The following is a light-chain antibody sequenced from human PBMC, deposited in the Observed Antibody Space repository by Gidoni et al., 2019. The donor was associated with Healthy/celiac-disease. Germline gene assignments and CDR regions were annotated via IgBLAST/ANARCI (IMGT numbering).Light chain of an antibody. CDR3: CSYAGSSTVV. J-gene: IGLJ2*01. V-gene: IGLV2-23*02. CDR1: SSDVGSYNL. CDR2: EVS. Sequence: QSAVTQPASVSGSPGQSITISCTGTSSDVGSYNLVSWYQQHPGKAPKLMIYEVSNRPSGVSNRFSGSKSVNTASLTISGLQAEDEADYYCCSYAGSSTVVFGGGTKLTVL.